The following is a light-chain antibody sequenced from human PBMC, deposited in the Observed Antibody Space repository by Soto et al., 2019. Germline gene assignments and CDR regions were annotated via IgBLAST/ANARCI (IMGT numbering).Light chain of an antibody. V-gene: IGLV2-14*01. CDR3: FSFTTTRTHV. CDR1: SSDIGAYDY. Sequence: QSALTQPASLSGSPGQSITISCTGTSSDIGAYDYVSWFQQHPGKAPKLMISEVNNRPSGVSNHFSGSKSGNTAYLTISGLQVEDEAEYFCFSFTTTRTHVFGTGTKVTVL. J-gene: IGLJ1*01. CDR2: EVN.